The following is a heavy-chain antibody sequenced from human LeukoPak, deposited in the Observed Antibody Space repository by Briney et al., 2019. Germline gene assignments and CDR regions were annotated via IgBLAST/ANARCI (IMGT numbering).Heavy chain of an antibody. Sequence: ASVKVSCKASGYTFTSYGISWVRQAPGQGLEWMGWISAYSGDTNYAQKFQGRATMTTDTSTDTAYMELSSLRSEDTAVYYCARAAIFGVVIMYYFDYWGQGTLVTVSS. CDR2: ISAYSGDT. CDR3: ARAAIFGVVIMYYFDY. D-gene: IGHD3-3*01. J-gene: IGHJ4*02. V-gene: IGHV1-18*01. CDR1: GYTFTSYG.